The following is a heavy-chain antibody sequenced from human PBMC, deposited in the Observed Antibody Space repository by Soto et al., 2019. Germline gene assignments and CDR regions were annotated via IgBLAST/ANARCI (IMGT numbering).Heavy chain of an antibody. D-gene: IGHD6-19*01. Sequence: GGSLRLSCAASGFTFSSYATSWVRQAPGKGLEWVSAISGSGGSTYYADSVKGRFTISRDNSKNTLYLQMNSLRAEDTAVYYCANPGYSSGLYSSRTGTFDYWGQGTLVNVSS. CDR3: ANPGYSSGLYSSRTGTFDY. J-gene: IGHJ4*02. CDR1: GFTFSSYA. CDR2: ISGSGGST. V-gene: IGHV3-23*01.